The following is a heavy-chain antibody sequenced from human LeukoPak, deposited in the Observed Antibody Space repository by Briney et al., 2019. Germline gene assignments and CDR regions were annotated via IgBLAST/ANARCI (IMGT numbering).Heavy chain of an antibody. CDR2: IVPSGTTSGNP. Sequence: PSETLSLTCGVSGFSISRGDYWGWIRQPPGKGLEWIGVIVPSGTTSGNPYYNPSLQSRVSISIDTSNNRFSLTLSSVTAADTAVYYCARLNGGPFDYWGQGTLVIVSS. CDR1: GFSISRGDY. J-gene: IGHJ4*02. CDR3: ARLNGGPFDY. V-gene: IGHV4-38-2*01. D-gene: IGHD3-16*01.